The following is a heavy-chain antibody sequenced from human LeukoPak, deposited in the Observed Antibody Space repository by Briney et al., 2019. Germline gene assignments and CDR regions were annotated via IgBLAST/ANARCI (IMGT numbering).Heavy chain of an antibody. CDR1: GYSFTSYW. Sequence: GESLKTSCKGSGYSFTSYWIGWVRQMPGKGLGWMGIIYPSDSDTRYSPPLQGQVTISAAKSISTAYLQWSSLKASDTAMYYCARRRRYDSSGYYDWFDPWGQGTLVTVSS. CDR3: ARRRRYDSSGYYDWFDP. V-gene: IGHV5-51*01. J-gene: IGHJ5*02. CDR2: IYPSDSDT. D-gene: IGHD3-22*01.